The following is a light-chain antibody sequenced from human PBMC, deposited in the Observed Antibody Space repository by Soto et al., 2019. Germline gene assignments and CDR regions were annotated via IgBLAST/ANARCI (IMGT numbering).Light chain of an antibody. CDR1: QSISRY. Sequence: EMHMYQSPSSLSASVGDRITITCRASQSISRYLNWYQHKPGKAPKLLINAASSLERGVPSRFSGGGSGTDFTLNISSLQPDDFATYYCQQNYRATPWTFGQGTKVDIK. CDR3: QQNYRATPWT. CDR2: AAS. V-gene: IGKV1-39*01. J-gene: IGKJ1*01.